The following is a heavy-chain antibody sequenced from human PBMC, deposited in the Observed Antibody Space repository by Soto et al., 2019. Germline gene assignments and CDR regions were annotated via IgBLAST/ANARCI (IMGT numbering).Heavy chain of an antibody. V-gene: IGHV3-30-3*01. D-gene: IGHD3-10*01. CDR2: ISYDGSNK. CDR1: GFTFSSYA. J-gene: IGHJ6*02. Sequence: QVQLVESGGGVVQPGRSLRLSCAASGFTFSSYAMHWVRQAPGKGLEWVAVISYDGSNKYYADSVKGRFTISRDNSKNTLYLQMNSLRAEDTAVYYCARDRTEFDYYYGMDVWGQGTTVTVSS. CDR3: ARDRTEFDYYYGMDV.